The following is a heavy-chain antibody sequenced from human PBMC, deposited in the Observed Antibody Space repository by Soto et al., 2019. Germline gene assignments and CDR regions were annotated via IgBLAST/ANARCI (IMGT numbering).Heavy chain of an antibody. CDR2: ISSSSSTI. CDR1: GFTFSSYS. D-gene: IGHD5-12*01. CDR3: ARDLFGGYDFEYYYYGMDV. V-gene: IGHV3-48*02. J-gene: IGHJ6*02. Sequence: HPGGSLRLSCAASGFTFSSYSMNWVRQAPGKGLEWVSYISSSSSTIYYADSVKGRFTISRDNAKNSLYLQMNSLRDEDTAVYYCARDLFGGYDFEYYYYGMDVWGQGTTVTVSS.